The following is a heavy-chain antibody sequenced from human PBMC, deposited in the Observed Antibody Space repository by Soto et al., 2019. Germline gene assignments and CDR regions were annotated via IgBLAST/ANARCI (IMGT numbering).Heavy chain of an antibody. CDR3: ARLACRGGSCYPTSYFDF. J-gene: IGHJ4*02. CDR1: GYKFTSHW. CDR2: IYPGDSDT. Sequence: PGESLKISCKPSGYKFTSHWIGWVRQMPGRGLEWMGIIYPGDSDTRYSPSFQGHVTISADKSISTAYLPWGSLKASDTAMYYCARLACRGGSCYPTSYFDFWGQGTLVTVSS. D-gene: IGHD2-15*01. V-gene: IGHV5-51*01.